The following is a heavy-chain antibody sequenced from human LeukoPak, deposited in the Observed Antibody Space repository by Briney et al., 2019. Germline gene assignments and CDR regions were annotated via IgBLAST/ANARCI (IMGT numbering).Heavy chain of an antibody. CDR2: ISAYNGNT. V-gene: IGHV1-18*01. J-gene: IGHJ6*03. CDR1: GYTFTSYG. D-gene: IGHD2-2*02. CDR3: ARGYCSSTSCYTWNYYYYYMDV. Sequence: GASVKVSCKASGYTFTSYGISWVRQAPGQGLEWMGWISAYNGNTNYAQKLQGRVTMTTDTSTSTAYMELRSLRSDDTAVYYCARGYCSSTSCYTWNYYYYYMDVWGKGTTVTVSS.